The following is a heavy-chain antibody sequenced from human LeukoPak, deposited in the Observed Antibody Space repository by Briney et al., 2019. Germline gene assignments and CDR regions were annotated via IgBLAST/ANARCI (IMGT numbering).Heavy chain of an antibody. CDR3: AKEGRGMGAATIDY. D-gene: IGHD2-15*01. Sequence: GGSLRLSCAASGFTFSNYAMSWVRQAPGKGLEWVSGISGSGGSTYYADSVGRFSISRDNYNNTLYLQMTSLRAEDTAADYCAKEGRGMGAATIDYWGQGTLVSVSS. CDR2: ISGSGGST. V-gene: IGHV3-23*01. CDR1: GFTFSNYA. J-gene: IGHJ4*02.